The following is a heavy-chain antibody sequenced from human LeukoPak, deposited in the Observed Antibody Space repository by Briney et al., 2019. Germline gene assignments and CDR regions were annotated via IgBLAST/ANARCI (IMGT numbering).Heavy chain of an antibody. CDR2: INPSGGST. CDR3: ARGGDIVVVPAAILFDI. V-gene: IGHV1-46*03. D-gene: IGHD2-2*01. CDR1: GYTFTSYY. Sequence: ASVKVSCKASGYTFTSYYMHWVRQAPGQGLEWMGIINPSGGSTSYAQKFQGRVTMTRDTSTSTVYMELSSLRSEDTAVYYCARGGDIVVVPAAILFDIWGQGTMATVSS. J-gene: IGHJ3*02.